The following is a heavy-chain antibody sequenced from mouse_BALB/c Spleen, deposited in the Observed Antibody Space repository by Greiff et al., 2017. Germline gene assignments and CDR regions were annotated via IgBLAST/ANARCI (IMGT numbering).Heavy chain of an antibody. CDR3: ARRGSYFDY. V-gene: IGHV1-87*01. CDR2: IYPGDGDT. Sequence: VQLQQSGAELARPGASVKLSCKASGYTFTSYWMQWVKQRPGQGLEWIGAIYPGDGDTRYTQKFKGKATLTADKSSSTAYMQLSSLASEDSAVYYCARRGSYFDYWGQGTTLTVSS. CDR1: GYTFTSYW. J-gene: IGHJ2*01.